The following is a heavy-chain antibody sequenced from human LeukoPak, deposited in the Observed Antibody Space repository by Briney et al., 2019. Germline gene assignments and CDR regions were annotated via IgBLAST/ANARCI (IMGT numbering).Heavy chain of an antibody. Sequence: SETLSLTCTVSGYSISSGYYWGWIRQPPGKGLEWIGSIYHSGSTYYNPSLKSRVTISVDKSKNQFSLKLSSVTAADTAVYYCARDHLSGSHNWFDPWGQGTLVTVSS. D-gene: IGHD1-26*01. J-gene: IGHJ5*02. CDR1: GYSISSGYY. V-gene: IGHV4-38-2*02. CDR2: IYHSGST. CDR3: ARDHLSGSHNWFDP.